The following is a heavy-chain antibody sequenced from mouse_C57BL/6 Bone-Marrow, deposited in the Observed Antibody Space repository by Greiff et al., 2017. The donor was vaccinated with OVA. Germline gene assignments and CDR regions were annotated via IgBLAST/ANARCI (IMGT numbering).Heavy chain of an antibody. D-gene: IGHD4-1*02. CDR3: ARKGPQLGQGY. CDR1: GYTFTSYW. Sequence: VQLQQPGAELVRPGTSVKLSCKASGYTFTSYWMHWVKQRPGQGLEWIGVIDPSDSYTNYNQKFKGKATLTVDTSSSTAYMQLSSLTSEDSAVYYCARKGPQLGQGYWGQGTTLTVSS. CDR2: IDPSDSYT. V-gene: IGHV1-59*01. J-gene: IGHJ2*01.